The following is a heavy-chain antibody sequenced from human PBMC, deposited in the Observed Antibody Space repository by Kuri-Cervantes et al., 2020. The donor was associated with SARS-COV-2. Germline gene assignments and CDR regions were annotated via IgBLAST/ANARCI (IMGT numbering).Heavy chain of an antibody. CDR2: ISYEGSNK. D-gene: IGHD3-3*01. CDR1: GFTFSSYA. Sequence: GASLKISCAASGFTFSSYAMHWVRQAPGKELEWVAVISYEGSNKYYADSVKGRFTLSRDNSKNTLYLQMNSLRAEDTAVYYCDSRFWSGYYQPYYYYGMDVWGQGTTVTVSS. V-gene: IGHV3-30-3*01. J-gene: IGHJ6*02. CDR3: DSRFWSGYYQPYYYYGMDV.